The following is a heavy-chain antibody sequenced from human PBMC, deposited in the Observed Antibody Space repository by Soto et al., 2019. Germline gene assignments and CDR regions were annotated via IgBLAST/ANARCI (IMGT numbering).Heavy chain of an antibody. CDR3: ARSGDYCTNGVCYTNHWFDP. Sequence: QVQLMESGGGVVQPGRSLRLSCAASGFTFSNYAMHWVRQAPGKGLEWVAIISYDGNNKFYADSVKGRFTISRDNSKNTLYLQMNSLRAEDTAVYYCARSGDYCTNGVCYTNHWFDPWGQGTLVAVSS. J-gene: IGHJ5*02. CDR1: GFTFSNYA. CDR2: ISYDGNNK. V-gene: IGHV3-30-3*01. D-gene: IGHD2-8*01.